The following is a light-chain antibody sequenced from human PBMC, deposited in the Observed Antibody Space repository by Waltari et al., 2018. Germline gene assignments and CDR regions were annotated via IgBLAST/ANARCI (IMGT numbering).Light chain of an antibody. CDR1: QSVLYNSNNKNF. Sequence: DIVMTQSPDSLAVSLGERATINCKSRQSVLYNSNNKNFLAWYQQKPGQPPKLLIYWASTLQTRVPDRFSGSGSGTDFTLSISCLPADAVAIYYCQQYYSTPGTFGQGTKVETK. J-gene: IGKJ1*01. CDR3: QQYYSTPGT. V-gene: IGKV4-1*01. CDR2: WAS.